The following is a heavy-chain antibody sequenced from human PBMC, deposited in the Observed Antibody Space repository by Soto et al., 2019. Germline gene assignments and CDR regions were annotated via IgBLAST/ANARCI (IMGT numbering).Heavy chain of an antibody. J-gene: IGHJ4*02. CDR1: GFTFGDTA. D-gene: IGHD1-26*01. Sequence: GGSLRLSCTASGFTFGDTAMSWFRQAPGKGLEWLGFIRSKAYGGTAEYGPSVKFRFIISRDDSKSIAYLQMNSLKTEDTGVYFCAREVGATVHNWGQGTQVTVSS. CDR3: AREVGATVHN. V-gene: IGHV3-49*03. CDR2: IRSKAYGGTA.